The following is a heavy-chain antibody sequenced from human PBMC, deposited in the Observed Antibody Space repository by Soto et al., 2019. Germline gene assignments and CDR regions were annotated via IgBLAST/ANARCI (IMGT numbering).Heavy chain of an antibody. CDR1: GFTFSDYY. Sequence: GSLRLSCAASGFTFSDYYMSWIRQAPGKGLEWVSYISSSGSTIYYADSVKGRFTISRDNAENSLYLQMNSLRAEDTAVYYCARVPSITMIVVVLPAPDYWGQGTLVTVSS. CDR2: ISSSGSTI. V-gene: IGHV3-11*01. J-gene: IGHJ4*02. D-gene: IGHD3-22*01. CDR3: ARVPSITMIVVVLPAPDY.